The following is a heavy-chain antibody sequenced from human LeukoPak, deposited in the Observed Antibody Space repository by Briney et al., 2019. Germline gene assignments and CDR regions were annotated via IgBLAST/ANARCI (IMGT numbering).Heavy chain of an antibody. CDR1: GFTFSSYA. J-gene: IGHJ4*02. Sequence: GGSLRLSCAASGFTFSSYAMSWVRQGPGKGPEWVSAISGSGGSTYYADSVKGRFTISRDNSKNTLYLQMNSLRAEDTAVYYCAKDQAYYYDSSGYYYLDYWGQGTLVTVSS. V-gene: IGHV3-23*01. CDR2: ISGSGGST. D-gene: IGHD3-22*01. CDR3: AKDQAYYYDSSGYYYLDY.